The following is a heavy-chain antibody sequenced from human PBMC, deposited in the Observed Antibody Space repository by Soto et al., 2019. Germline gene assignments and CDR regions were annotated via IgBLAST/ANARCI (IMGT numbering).Heavy chain of an antibody. D-gene: IGHD1-1*01. CDR2: ISAHNGRT. J-gene: IGHJ4*02. Sequence: QVHLVQSGAEVKKPGASVKVSCKGSGYTFTSYGITWVRQAPGQGLEWMGWISAHNGRTNYAQKLKVRVTVTRDTSTSTAYMELRSLRSDDTAVYYCARGRYGDYWGQGARVTVSS. CDR3: ARGRYGDY. V-gene: IGHV1-18*01. CDR1: GYTFTSYG.